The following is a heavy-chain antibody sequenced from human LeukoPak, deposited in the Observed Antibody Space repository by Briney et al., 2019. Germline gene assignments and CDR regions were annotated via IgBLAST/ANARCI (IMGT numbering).Heavy chain of an antibody. J-gene: IGHJ4*02. CDR1: GFTFRTYN. CDR2: ITSGGTTI. D-gene: IGHD3-10*01. CDR3: ARDYYGSARNFDY. V-gene: IGHV3-48*01. Sequence: PGGSLRLSCAASGFTFRTYNMNWVRQAPGKGLEWVSYITSGGTTIYYADSVKGRFTISRDNAKNSLYLQMNSLRAEDTAVYYCARDYYGSARNFDYWGQGTLVTVSS.